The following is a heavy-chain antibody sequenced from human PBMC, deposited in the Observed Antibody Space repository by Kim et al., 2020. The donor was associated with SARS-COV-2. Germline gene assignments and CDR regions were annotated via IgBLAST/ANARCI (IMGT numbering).Heavy chain of an antibody. CDR1: GYTFTSYG. D-gene: IGHD4-17*01. V-gene: IGHV1-18*01. CDR2: ISAYNGNT. Sequence: ASVKVSCKASGYTFTSYGISWVRQAPGQGLEWMGWISAYNGNTNYAQKLQGRVTMTTDTSTSTAYMELRSLRSDDTAVYYCATDYGDSSYHYYYGMDVWGQGTTVTVSS. J-gene: IGHJ6*02. CDR3: ATDYGDSSYHYYYGMDV.